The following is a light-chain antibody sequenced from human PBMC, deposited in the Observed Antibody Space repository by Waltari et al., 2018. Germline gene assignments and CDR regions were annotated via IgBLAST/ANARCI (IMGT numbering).Light chain of an antibody. J-gene: IGKJ1*01. CDR1: QSISSD. CDR3: QQYYRWWT. CDR2: GAS. V-gene: IGKV3-15*01. Sequence: EIVMTQSPATPSASPGERATPSCRASQSISSDLAWYQQKPGQAPRLLIYGASTRATGIPDRFSGSGSGTEFTLTISSLQSEDFAVYYCQQYYRWWTFGLGTKVERK.